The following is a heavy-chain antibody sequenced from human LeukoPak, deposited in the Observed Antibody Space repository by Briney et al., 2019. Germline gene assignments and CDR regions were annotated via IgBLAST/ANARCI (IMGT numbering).Heavy chain of an antibody. CDR2: ISSSSSYI. D-gene: IGHD3-3*01. J-gene: IGHJ2*01. CDR3: ARHSYDFWSGYSGPYWYFDL. CDR1: GFTFSSYS. V-gene: IGHV3-21*01. Sequence: PGGSLRLSCAASGFTFSSYSMNWVRQAPGKGLEWVSSISSSSSYIYYADSVKGRFTISRDNAKNSLYLQMNSLRAEDTAVYYCARHSYDFWSGYSGPYWYFDLWGRGTLVTVSS.